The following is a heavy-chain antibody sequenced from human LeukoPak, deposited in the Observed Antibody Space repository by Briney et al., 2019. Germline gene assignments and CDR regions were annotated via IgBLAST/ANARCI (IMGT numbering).Heavy chain of an antibody. CDR1: GGSISSSSYY. V-gene: IGHV4-39*07. CDR3: ARSLGSGWLDY. J-gene: IGHJ4*02. CDR2: IYYSGST. Sequence: SETLSLTCTVSGGSISSSSYYWGWIRQPPGKGLEWIGSIYYSGSTYYNPSLKSRVTISVDTSKNQFSLKLSSVTAADTAVYYCARSLGSGWLDYWGQGTLVTVSS. D-gene: IGHD6-19*01.